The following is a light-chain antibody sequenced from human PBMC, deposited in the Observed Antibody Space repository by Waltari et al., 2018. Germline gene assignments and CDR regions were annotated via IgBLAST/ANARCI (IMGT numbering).Light chain of an antibody. J-gene: IGLJ2*01. CDR1: SSDVGGYNY. CDR2: DVS. CDR3: CSYAGSYTLV. Sequence: QSALTQPRSVSGSPGQSVTISCTGTSSDVGGYNYVSWYQQNPGKAPKLIIYDVSKRPSGVPDRVSGSKSGNTASLTISGLQAEDEADYYCCSYAGSYTLVFGGGTKLTVL. V-gene: IGLV2-11*01.